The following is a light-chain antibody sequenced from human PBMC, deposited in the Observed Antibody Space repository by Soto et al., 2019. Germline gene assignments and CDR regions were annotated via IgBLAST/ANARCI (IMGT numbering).Light chain of an antibody. Sequence: IRMTQSPSSLSSSTGDRVTITCRASQGISIYLAWYQQKPGKPPKLLIYAASTLQSGVPSRFSGSGSGTDFTLTINSLQPEYVATYYCQKYNSAPRTFGQGTKVDIK. CDR1: QGISIY. J-gene: IGKJ1*01. CDR2: AAS. V-gene: IGKV1-27*01. CDR3: QKYNSAPRT.